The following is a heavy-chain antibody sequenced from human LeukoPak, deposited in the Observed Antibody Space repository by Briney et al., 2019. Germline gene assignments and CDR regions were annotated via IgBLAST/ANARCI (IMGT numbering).Heavy chain of an antibody. CDR3: SRHGDYGELLFHY. D-gene: IGHD4-17*01. Sequence: PSETLSLTCTVSGGSITNNNYYWDWIRQPPGKGLEWIGDLYYSGSTHYNPSLKSRVTFSVDTSKNQFSLKLSSVTAADTAVYYCSRHGDYGELLFHYWGQGTLVTVSS. J-gene: IGHJ4*02. CDR2: LYYSGST. V-gene: IGHV4-39*01. CDR1: GGSITNNNYY.